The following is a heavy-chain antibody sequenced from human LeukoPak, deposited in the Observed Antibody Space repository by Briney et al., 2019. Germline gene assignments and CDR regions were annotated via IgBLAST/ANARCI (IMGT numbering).Heavy chain of an antibody. D-gene: IGHD6-13*01. CDR2: ISYDGSNK. V-gene: IGHV3-30*18. CDR3: AKARYSSSWYPFDY. Sequence: GGSLRLSCAASGFLFSSYGMHWVRQAPGKGLEWVAVISYDGSNKYYADSVKGRFTISRDNSKNTLYLQMNSLRAEDTAVYYCAKARYSSSWYPFDYWGQGTLVTVSS. CDR1: GFLFSSYG. J-gene: IGHJ4*02.